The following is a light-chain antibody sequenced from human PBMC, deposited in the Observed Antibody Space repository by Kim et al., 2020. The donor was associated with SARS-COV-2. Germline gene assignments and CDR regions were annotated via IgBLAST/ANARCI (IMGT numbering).Light chain of an antibody. J-gene: IGKJ2*01. CDR2: GAS. Sequence: EIVLTQSPGTLSLSPGERVTLSCRASETVGTSFLAWYQQKPGQTPRLLISGASSRATGIPDRFSGSGSGTDFTLIVSRLGPEDFAVYYCQQYSRSPYTSGQGTKLEI. V-gene: IGKV3-20*01. CDR1: ETVGTSF. CDR3: QQYSRSPYT.